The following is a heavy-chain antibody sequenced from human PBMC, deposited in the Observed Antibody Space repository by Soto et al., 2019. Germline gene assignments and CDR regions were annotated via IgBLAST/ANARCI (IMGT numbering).Heavy chain of an antibody. CDR2: ISVDSGNT. V-gene: IGHV1-18*01. CDR1: GYIFTSYG. D-gene: IGHD3-10*01. J-gene: IGHJ6*03. Sequence: QVQLVQSGAELKKPGASAKVSCKASGYIFTSYGISWVRQAPGQGLEWMAWISVDSGNTNYAQNFQGRVTMTTDTSASTAHMELRSLRSDDTAVYYCARFHGSGTNYYMDVWGKGTTVIVSS. CDR3: ARFHGSGTNYYMDV.